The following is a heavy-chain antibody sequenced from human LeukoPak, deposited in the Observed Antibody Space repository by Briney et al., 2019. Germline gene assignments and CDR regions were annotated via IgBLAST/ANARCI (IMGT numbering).Heavy chain of an antibody. J-gene: IGHJ5*02. D-gene: IGHD2-15*01. V-gene: IGHV3-21*01. CDR2: ISSRGKYM. CDR1: GFTFTSYT. Sequence: AGGSLRLSCTASGFTFTSYTMNWVRQAPGKGLEWVSSISSRGKYMFYGDSVKGRFTISRDNAKNSLYLQMNSLRAEDTAVYYCAREDIVVVVAASRWFDPWGQGTLVTVSS. CDR3: AREDIVVVVAASRWFDP.